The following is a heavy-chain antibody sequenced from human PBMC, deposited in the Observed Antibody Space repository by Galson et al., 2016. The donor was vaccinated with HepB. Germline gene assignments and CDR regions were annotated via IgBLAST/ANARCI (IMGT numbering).Heavy chain of an antibody. Sequence: SCAASGFTFNTYTMHWVRQAPGKGLEWVSSVDSTSSYIYYSDSVKGRFAISRDNAKSSVSLQMNSLRAEDTALYYCARAEPYYYGSRHFDSWGQGTLVTVSS. J-gene: IGHJ4*02. CDR3: ARAEPYYYGSRHFDS. CDR2: VDSTSSYI. CDR1: GFTFNTYT. V-gene: IGHV3-21*01. D-gene: IGHD3-10*01.